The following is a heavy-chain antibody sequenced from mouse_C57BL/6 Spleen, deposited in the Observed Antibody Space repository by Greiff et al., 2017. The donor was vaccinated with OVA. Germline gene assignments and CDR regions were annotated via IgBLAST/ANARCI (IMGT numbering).Heavy chain of an antibody. D-gene: IGHD1-1*01. Sequence: EVQGVESGGDLVKPGGSLKLSCAASGFTFSSYGMSWVRQTPDKRLEWVATISSGGSYTYYPDSVKGRFTISRDNAKNTLYLQMSSLKSEDTAMYYCARLDGSSLYYFDYWGQGTTLTVSS. V-gene: IGHV5-6*01. CDR2: ISSGGSYT. J-gene: IGHJ2*01. CDR1: GFTFSSYG. CDR3: ARLDGSSLYYFDY.